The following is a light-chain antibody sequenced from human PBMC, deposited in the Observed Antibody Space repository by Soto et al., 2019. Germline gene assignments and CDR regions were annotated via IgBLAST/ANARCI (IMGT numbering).Light chain of an antibody. Sequence: EIVMTQSPATLSVSPGERATLSCRASQSVSSDLAWYHQKPGQAPRLLIYGASTRATGIPARFSGSGSGTDFTLTISSLEPEDFAVYYCQQYGSSPPITFGQGTRLEIK. CDR3: QQYGSSPPIT. J-gene: IGKJ5*01. CDR1: QSVSSD. V-gene: IGKV3D-15*01. CDR2: GAS.